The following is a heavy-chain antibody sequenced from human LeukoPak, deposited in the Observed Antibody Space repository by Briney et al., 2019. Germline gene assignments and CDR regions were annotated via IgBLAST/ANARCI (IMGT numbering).Heavy chain of an antibody. CDR3: ARDLVGGYSYGRGGAFDI. CDR1: GFTFSSYG. CDR2: IWYDGSNK. V-gene: IGHV3-33*01. D-gene: IGHD5-18*01. Sequence: GGSLRLSCAASGFTFSSYGMHWVRQAPGKGLEWVAVIWYDGSNKYYADSVKGRFTISRDNSKNTLYLQMNSLRAEDTAVYYCARDLVGGYSYGRGGAFDIWGQGTMVTVPS. J-gene: IGHJ3*02.